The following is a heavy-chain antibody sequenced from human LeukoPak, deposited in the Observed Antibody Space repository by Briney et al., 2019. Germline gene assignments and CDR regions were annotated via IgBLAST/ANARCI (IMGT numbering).Heavy chain of an antibody. CDR3: ARDPGGDNSGGDWNFDL. CDR2: IYSGGST. CDR1: GIIVSSNY. Sequence: GGSLRLSCAACGIIVSSNYMNWVRQAPGKGLEWVLVIYSGGSTYYADSVKGRFTISRDNSKNTLYLQMNSLRAEDTAVYYCARDPGGDNSGGDWNFDLWGRGTLVTVSS. V-gene: IGHV3-53*01. D-gene: IGHD5-24*01. J-gene: IGHJ2*01.